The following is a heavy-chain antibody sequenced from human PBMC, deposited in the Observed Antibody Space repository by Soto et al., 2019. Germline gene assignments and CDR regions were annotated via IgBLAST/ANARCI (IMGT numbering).Heavy chain of an antibody. D-gene: IGHD3-22*01. CDR1: GFTFSSYG. J-gene: IGHJ4*02. CDR3: AKDWARDYDSSGYPPYFDY. Sequence: QVQLVESGGGVVQPGRSLRLSCAASGFTFSSYGMHWVRQAPGKGLEWVAVISYDGSNKYYADSVKGRFTISRDNSKNTLYLQMNSLRAEDTAVYYCAKDWARDYDSSGYPPYFDYWGQGTLVTVSS. CDR2: ISYDGSNK. V-gene: IGHV3-30*18.